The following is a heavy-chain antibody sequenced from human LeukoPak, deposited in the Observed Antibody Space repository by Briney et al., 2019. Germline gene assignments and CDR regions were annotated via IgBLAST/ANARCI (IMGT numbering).Heavy chain of an antibody. CDR3: AKDRGCSSTSCPPGRYYYYMDV. D-gene: IGHD2-2*01. Sequence: GGSLRLSCAASGFTFSSYWMSWVRQAPGKGLEWVAVIWYDGSNKYYADSVKGRFTISRDNSKNTLYLQMNSLRAEDTAVYYCAKDRGCSSTSCPPGRYYYYMDVWGKGTTVTVSS. CDR1: GFTFSSYW. CDR2: IWYDGSNK. V-gene: IGHV3-33*06. J-gene: IGHJ6*03.